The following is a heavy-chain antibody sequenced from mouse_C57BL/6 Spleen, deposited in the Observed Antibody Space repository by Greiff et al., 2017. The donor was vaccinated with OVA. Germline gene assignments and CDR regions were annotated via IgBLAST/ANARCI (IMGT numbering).Heavy chain of an antibody. J-gene: IGHJ4*01. V-gene: IGHV1-26*01. CDR3: ARILRTLYAMDY. Sequence: EVQLQQSGPELVKPGASVKISCKASGYTFTDYYMNWVKQSHGKSLEWIGDINPNNGGTSYNQKFKGKATLTVDKSSSTAYMELRSLTSEDSAVYYCARILRTLYAMDYWGQGTSVTVSS. CDR2: INPNNGGT. CDR1: GYTFTDYY. D-gene: IGHD1-1*01.